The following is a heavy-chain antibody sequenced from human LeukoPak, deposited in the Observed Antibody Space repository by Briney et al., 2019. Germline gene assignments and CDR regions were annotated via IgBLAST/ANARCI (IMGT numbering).Heavy chain of an antibody. D-gene: IGHD3-22*01. Sequence: PSETLSLTCAVYGGSFRGYYWSWIRQPPGKGLEWIGEINHSGSTNYNPSLKSRVTISVDTSKNQFSLKLSSVTAADTAVYYCACISSGKADYWGQGTLVTVSS. CDR3: ACISSGKADY. J-gene: IGHJ4*02. V-gene: IGHV4-34*01. CDR2: INHSGST. CDR1: GGSFRGYY.